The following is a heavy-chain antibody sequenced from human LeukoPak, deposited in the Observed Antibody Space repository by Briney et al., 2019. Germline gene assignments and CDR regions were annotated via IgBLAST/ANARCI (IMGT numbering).Heavy chain of an antibody. D-gene: IGHD6-13*01. V-gene: IGHV3-7*03. Sequence: GGSLRLSCAASGFTFSNYWMSWVRQAPGKGLEWVANIKQDGSEKYYVDSVKGRFTISRDNAKNSLYLQMNSLRAEDTAVYYCAKSWSSSWYYFDYWGQGTLVTVSS. J-gene: IGHJ4*02. CDR1: GFTFSNYW. CDR3: AKSWSSSWYYFDY. CDR2: IKQDGSEK.